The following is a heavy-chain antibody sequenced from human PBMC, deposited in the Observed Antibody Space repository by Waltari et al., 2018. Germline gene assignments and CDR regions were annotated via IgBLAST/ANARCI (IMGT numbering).Heavy chain of an antibody. D-gene: IGHD1-26*01. CDR3: ARSRRERNYFDF. CDR2: INEVGTST. Sequence: LVQPGGSLRLSCAASGFTFSPYWMHWVRQAPGEGLVWVSRINEVGTSTSYAASVKDRFTISRDNAKTTLYRQRNSLRAEDTAVYYCARSRRERNYFDFWGRGTLVTVSS. CDR1: GFTFSPYW. J-gene: IGHJ4*02. V-gene: IGHV3-74*01.